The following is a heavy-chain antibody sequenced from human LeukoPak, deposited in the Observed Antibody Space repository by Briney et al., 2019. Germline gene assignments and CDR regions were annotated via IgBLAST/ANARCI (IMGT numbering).Heavy chain of an antibody. CDR3: ARPPDRYCSGGSCRLLAGWFDP. D-gene: IGHD2-15*01. CDR1: GFTFSSYA. Sequence: GGSLRLSCAASGFTFSSYAMSWARQAPGKGLEWVSAISGSGGSTYYADSVKGRFTISRDNSKNTLYLQMNSLRAEDTAVYYCARPPDRYCSGGSCRLLAGWFDPWGQGTLVTVSS. V-gene: IGHV3-23*01. CDR2: ISGSGGST. J-gene: IGHJ5*02.